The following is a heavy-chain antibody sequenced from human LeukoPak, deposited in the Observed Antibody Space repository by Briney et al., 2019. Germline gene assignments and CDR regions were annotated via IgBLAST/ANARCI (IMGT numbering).Heavy chain of an antibody. CDR1: GGTFSSYT. Sequence: SVKVSCKASGGTFSSYTISWVRQAPGQGLEWMGGIIPIFGTANYAQKFQGRVTITADESTSTAYMELSSLRSEDTAVYYCARASLARGTPFYFGMDVWGQGTTVIVSS. CDR3: ARASLARGTPFYFGMDV. J-gene: IGHJ6*02. D-gene: IGHD2-15*01. CDR2: IIPIFGTA. V-gene: IGHV1-69*13.